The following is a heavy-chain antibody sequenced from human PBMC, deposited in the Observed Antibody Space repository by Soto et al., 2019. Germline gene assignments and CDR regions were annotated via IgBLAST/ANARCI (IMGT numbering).Heavy chain of an antibody. V-gene: IGHV3-49*03. Sequence: GGSLRLSCTASGFTFGDYAMSWFRQAPGKGLEWVGFIRSKAYGGTTEYAASVKGRFTISRDDSKSIAYLQMNSLKTEDTAVYYCTRVVGSGSYYHFDYWGQGTLVTVSS. CDR3: TRVVGSGSYYHFDY. J-gene: IGHJ4*02. CDR1: GFTFGDYA. D-gene: IGHD3-10*01. CDR2: IRSKAYGGTT.